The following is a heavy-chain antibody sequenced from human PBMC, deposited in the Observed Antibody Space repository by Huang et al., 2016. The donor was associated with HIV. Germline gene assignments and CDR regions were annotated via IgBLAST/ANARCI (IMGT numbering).Heavy chain of an antibody. Sequence: QVQLVQSGAEVKKPGASVKVSCKASGYTFNSFGISWVRQAPGQGLEWVGWISVYNGNTKFAQKFQGRLTMTTDTSTSTAYMELRSLRSDDTAVYYCARGGGIQLWLLGYYYMDVWGNGTTVTVSS. CDR2: ISVYNGNT. J-gene: IGHJ6*03. D-gene: IGHD5-18*01. V-gene: IGHV1-18*01. CDR3: ARGGGIQLWLLGYYYMDV. CDR1: GYTFNSFG.